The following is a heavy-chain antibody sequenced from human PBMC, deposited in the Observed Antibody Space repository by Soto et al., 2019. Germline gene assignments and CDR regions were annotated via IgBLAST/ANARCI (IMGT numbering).Heavy chain of an antibody. CDR3: ARDHVVSRNCFDP. CDR2: INSDGSST. J-gene: IGHJ5*02. Sequence: EVQLVESGGGLVQPGGSLRLCCAASGFTFSSYWMHWVRQAPGKGLVWVSRINSDGSSTSYAESVKGRFTISRDNAKNALYLQMTSLRAEDTAVYYCARDHVVSRNCFDPWCQGTLVTVS. V-gene: IGHV3-74*01. CDR1: GFTFSSYW. D-gene: IGHD2-21*01.